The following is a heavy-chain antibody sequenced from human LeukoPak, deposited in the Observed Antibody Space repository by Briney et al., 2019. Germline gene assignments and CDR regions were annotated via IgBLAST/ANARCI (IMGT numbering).Heavy chain of an antibody. CDR2: ISGSGGST. CDR1: GFTFSSYA. J-gene: IGHJ5*02. Sequence: GGSLRLSCAASGFTFSSYAMSWVRQAPGKGLEWVSAISGSGGSTYYADPVKGRFTISRDNSKNTLYLQMNSLRAEDTAVYYCANDFVITMVRGVIIPPNWFDPWGQGTLVTVSS. CDR3: ANDFVITMVRGVIIPPNWFDP. V-gene: IGHV3-23*01. D-gene: IGHD3-10*01.